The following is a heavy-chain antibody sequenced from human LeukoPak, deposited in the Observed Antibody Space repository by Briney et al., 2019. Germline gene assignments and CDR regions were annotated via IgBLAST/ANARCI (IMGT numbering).Heavy chain of an antibody. CDR3: ARGAPTTRIGAGRFDY. D-gene: IGHD5-12*01. CDR1: GYSLTKYY. J-gene: IGHJ4*02. CDR2: INPSGGST. V-gene: IGHV1-46*01. Sequence: ASVKASCKAFGYSLTKYYVPRVRQSPGQRLKCRGEINPSGGSTSYAQKFQGRITVTRDTYTNTVYMDLSSLRSEDTATYYCARGAPTTRIGAGRFDYWGQGSLLTVAS.